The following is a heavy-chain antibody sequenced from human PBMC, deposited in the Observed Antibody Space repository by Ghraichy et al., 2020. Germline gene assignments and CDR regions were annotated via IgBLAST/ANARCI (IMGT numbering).Heavy chain of an antibody. V-gene: IGHV3-49*03. D-gene: IGHD6-13*01. CDR3: TRVRAAAVLNPWGWFDP. Sequence: GGSLRLSCTTSGFTFGDYAMSWFRQAPGKGLEWVGFLKSKAYGGTTEYAASVKGRFTISRDDSKTIAYLQMNSLKTEDTAVYYCTRVRAAAVLNPWGWFDPWGQGTLVTVSS. CDR1: GFTFGDYA. CDR2: LKSKAYGGTT. J-gene: IGHJ5*02.